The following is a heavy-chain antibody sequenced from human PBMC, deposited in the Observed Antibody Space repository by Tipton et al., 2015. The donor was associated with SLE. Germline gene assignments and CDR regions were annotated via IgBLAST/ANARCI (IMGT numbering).Heavy chain of an antibody. Sequence: LRLSCTVSGYSISSGYYWAWIRQTPGKGLEWIATVHYSGNTYYNPSLKSRNTMSVDTSKNQFSLKLTSVTAADTAVYYCARGGAYDYWGQGTLVTVSS. D-gene: IGHD1-26*01. V-gene: IGHV4-38-2*02. CDR2: VHYSGNT. CDR1: GYSISSGYY. CDR3: ARGGAYDY. J-gene: IGHJ4*02.